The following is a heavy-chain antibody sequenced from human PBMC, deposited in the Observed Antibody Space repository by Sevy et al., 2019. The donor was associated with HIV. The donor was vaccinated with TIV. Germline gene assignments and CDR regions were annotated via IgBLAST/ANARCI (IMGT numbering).Heavy chain of an antibody. D-gene: IGHD3-16*01. CDR3: AGEGGQGGGYYYYYFGLDV. J-gene: IGHJ6*02. CDR1: GYTFTGSY. Sequence: ASVKVSCKASGYTFTGSYIHWVRQAPGQGLEWMGRIKPNTGGTDYAQRFQGRITLTRDTSISTAYMELSSLRSDDTAVYYCAGEGGQGGGYYYYYFGLDVWGQGTTVTVSS. V-gene: IGHV1-2*06. CDR2: IKPNTGGT.